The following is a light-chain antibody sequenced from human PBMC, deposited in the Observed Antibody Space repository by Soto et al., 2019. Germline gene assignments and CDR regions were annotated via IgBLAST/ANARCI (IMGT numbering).Light chain of an antibody. CDR2: EVT. Sequence: QSALTQPASVSGSPGQSITISCTGTSGDIGSYNRVSWYQQHPAKAPKLIIYEVTDRPSGVSNRFSGSKSGNTASLTISGLQAEDEAEYDCSSYTNINTRACVFGTGTKLTVL. CDR1: SGDIGSYNR. V-gene: IGLV2-14*01. J-gene: IGLJ1*01. CDR3: SSYTNINTRACV.